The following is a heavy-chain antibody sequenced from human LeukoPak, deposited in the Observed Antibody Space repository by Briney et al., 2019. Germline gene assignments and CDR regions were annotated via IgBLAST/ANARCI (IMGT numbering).Heavy chain of an antibody. CDR1: GYTFTGYY. D-gene: IGHD6-6*01. CDR3: ARVGGGSSPEYYYYYYYMDV. Sequence: ASVKVSCKASGYTFTGYYMHWVRQAPGQGLEWMGWINPNSGGTNYAQKFQGRVTMTRDTSISTAYMELSRLRSDDTAVYYCARVGGGSSPEYYYYYYYMDVWGKGTTVTVSS. CDR2: INPNSGGT. J-gene: IGHJ6*03. V-gene: IGHV1-2*02.